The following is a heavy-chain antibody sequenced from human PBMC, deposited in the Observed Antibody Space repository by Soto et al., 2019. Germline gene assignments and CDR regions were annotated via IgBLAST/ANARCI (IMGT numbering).Heavy chain of an antibody. Sequence: QVQLQESGPGLVKPSGTLSLTCAVSGGSIGSSNWWIWVRQPPGKGLEWIGEIYHSGSTNYNPSLKRRVTISVDKSKNQFSLKLSSVTAADTAVYYCARSIAARTPDGFDYWGQGTLVTVSS. CDR1: GGSIGSSNW. V-gene: IGHV4-4*02. CDR3: ARSIAARTPDGFDY. J-gene: IGHJ4*02. D-gene: IGHD6-6*01. CDR2: IYHSGST.